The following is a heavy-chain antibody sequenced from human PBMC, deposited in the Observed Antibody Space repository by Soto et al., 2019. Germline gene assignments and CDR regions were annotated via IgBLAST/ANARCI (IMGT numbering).Heavy chain of an antibody. CDR2: INHSGST. J-gene: IGHJ3*02. CDR3: ARGSGWYGNAFDI. Sequence: PSETLCLTCAVYGGSFSGYYWSWIRQPPGKGLEWIGEINHSGSTNYNPSLKSRVTISVGTSKNQFSLKLSSVTAADTAVYYCARGSGWYGNAFDIWGQGTMVTVSS. V-gene: IGHV4-34*01. D-gene: IGHD6-19*01. CDR1: GGSFSGYY.